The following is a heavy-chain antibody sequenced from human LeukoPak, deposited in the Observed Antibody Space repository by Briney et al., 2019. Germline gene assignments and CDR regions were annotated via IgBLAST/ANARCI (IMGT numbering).Heavy chain of an antibody. CDR3: AKESTYSGSLVDY. J-gene: IGHJ4*02. V-gene: IGHV3-23*01. Sequence: GSLRLSCAASGFTFINYAVTWVRQAPGKGLEWVSVISGSGGSTYYADSVKGRFTISRDNSKNTLYLQMNSLRAEDTAVYYCAKESTYSGSLVDYWGQGTLVTVSS. CDR1: GFTFINYA. D-gene: IGHD1-26*01. CDR2: ISGSGGST.